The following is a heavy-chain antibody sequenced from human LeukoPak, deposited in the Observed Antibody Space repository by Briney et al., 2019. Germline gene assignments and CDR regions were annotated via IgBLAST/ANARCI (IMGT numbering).Heavy chain of an antibody. V-gene: IGHV4-38-2*02. Sequence: SETLSLTCTVSGYFISNGYYWGWIRQPPGKGLEWIGSIYHSGYTYYNPSLKSRVTIAVDTSKNQFSLKLRSVTAADTAVYFCARGNYYGSGSYYSDYWGQGTLVTASS. D-gene: IGHD3-10*01. CDR3: ARGNYYGSGSYYSDY. CDR1: GYFISNGYY. CDR2: IYHSGYT. J-gene: IGHJ4*02.